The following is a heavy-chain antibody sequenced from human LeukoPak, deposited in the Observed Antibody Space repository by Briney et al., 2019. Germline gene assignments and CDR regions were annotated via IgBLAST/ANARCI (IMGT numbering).Heavy chain of an antibody. D-gene: IGHD1-26*01. CDR1: GGTFSSYA. J-gene: IGHJ3*02. CDR2: IIPIFGTA. Sequence: SVKVSCKASGGTFSSYAISWVRQAPGQGLEWMGEIIPIFGTANYAQKFQGRVTITADESTSTAYMELSSLRSEDTAVYYCARASYSIHAFDIWGQGTMVTVSS. V-gene: IGHV1-69*13. CDR3: ARASYSIHAFDI.